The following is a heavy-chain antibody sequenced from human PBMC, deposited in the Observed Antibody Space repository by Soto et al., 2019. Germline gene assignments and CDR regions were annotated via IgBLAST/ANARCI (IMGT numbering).Heavy chain of an antibody. CDR3: AKAYIVLMVYGSGSYYFDY. CDR1: GFTFSSYA. J-gene: IGHJ4*02. D-gene: IGHD2-8*01. V-gene: IGHV3-23*01. Sequence: EVQLLESGGGLVQPGGSLRLSCAASGFTFSSYAMSWVRQAPGKGLEWVSAISGSGGSTYYADSVKGRFTISRDNSKNTLYLQMHRLRAEDTAVYYCAKAYIVLMVYGSGSYYFDYWGQGTLVTVSS. CDR2: ISGSGGST.